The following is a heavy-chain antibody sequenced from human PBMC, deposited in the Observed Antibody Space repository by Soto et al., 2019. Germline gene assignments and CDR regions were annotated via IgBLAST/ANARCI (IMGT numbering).Heavy chain of an antibody. CDR1: GFTFSSYW. Sequence: EVQLVESGGGLVQPGGSLRLSCAASGFTFSSYWMHWVRQAPGKGLVWVSRINSDGSSTSYADSVKGRFTISSDNAKNTLYLQTNCLRAEDTAVYYCARGYGDHSDYWGQGTLVTVSS. V-gene: IGHV3-74*01. J-gene: IGHJ4*02. CDR2: INSDGSST. D-gene: IGHD4-17*01. CDR3: ARGYGDHSDY.